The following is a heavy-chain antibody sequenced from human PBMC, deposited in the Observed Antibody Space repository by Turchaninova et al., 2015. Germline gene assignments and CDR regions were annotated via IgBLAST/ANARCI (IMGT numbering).Heavy chain of an antibody. CDR2: RYQSGST. CDR3: ARKTTDDDSFDI. Sequence: QLQLQESGSGLVKPSQTHSLTSAVSGGSISIGGYTWGWIRQPPGKGRGWLGYRYQSGSTYYNPSLKSRVTISGDRSKNQFSLEVSSVTAADTAIYYCARKTTDDDSFDIWGQGTMVTVSS. D-gene: IGHD4-17*01. CDR1: GGSISIGGYT. V-gene: IGHV4-30-2*01. J-gene: IGHJ3*02.